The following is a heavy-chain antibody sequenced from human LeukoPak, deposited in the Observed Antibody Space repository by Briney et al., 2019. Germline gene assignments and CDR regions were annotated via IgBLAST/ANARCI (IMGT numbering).Heavy chain of an antibody. CDR3: ARVDGSEKTMDY. V-gene: IGHV1-69*06. D-gene: IGHD3-10*01. CDR1: GGTFSSYA. Sequence: GSSVKVSCKASGGTFSSYAISWVRQAPGQGLKWMGGFIPIFGTANYAQKFQGRVTITADKSTSTAYMELSSLRSEDTAVYYCARVDGSEKTMDYWGQGTLVTVSS. J-gene: IGHJ4*02. CDR2: FIPIFGTA.